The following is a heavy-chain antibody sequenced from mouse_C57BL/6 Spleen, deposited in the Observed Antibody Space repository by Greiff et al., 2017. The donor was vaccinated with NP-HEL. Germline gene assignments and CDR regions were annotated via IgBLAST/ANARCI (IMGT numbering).Heavy chain of an antibody. V-gene: IGHV6-3*01. Sequence: EVQRVESGGGLVQPGGPMKLSCVASGFTFSNYWMNWVRQSPEKGLEWVAQIRLKSDNYATHYAESVKGRFTISRDDSKSSVYLQMNNLRAEDTGIYYCTEGYFDYWGQGTTLTVSS. J-gene: IGHJ2*01. CDR3: TEGYFDY. CDR2: IRLKSDNYAT. CDR1: GFTFSNYW.